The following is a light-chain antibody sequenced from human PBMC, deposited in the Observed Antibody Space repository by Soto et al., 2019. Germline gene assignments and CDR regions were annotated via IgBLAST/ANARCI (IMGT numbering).Light chain of an antibody. V-gene: IGLV1-40*01. CDR1: SSNIGAGYD. CDR2: GNS. Sequence: SVLTQPPSVSAAPWQRVTISCTGSSSNIGAGYDVHWYQQLPGTAPKLLIYGNSNRPSGVPDRFSGSKSGTSASLAITGLQAEDEADYYCQSYDSSLSGYVFGTGTMVTVL. CDR3: QSYDSSLSGYV. J-gene: IGLJ1*01.